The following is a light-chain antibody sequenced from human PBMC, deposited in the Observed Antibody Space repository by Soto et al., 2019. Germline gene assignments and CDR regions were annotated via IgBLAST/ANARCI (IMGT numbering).Light chain of an antibody. CDR3: QQYNSYSGT. V-gene: IGKV1-5*03. Sequence: DIQMTQSPSTLSASLGDRVTITCRASQSISSWLAWYQQKPGKAPKLLIYKASSLESGVPSRFSGSGSGTEFTLTISSLQPDDFATYYCQQYNSYSGTFGPGTKVDIK. CDR1: QSISSW. CDR2: KAS. J-gene: IGKJ3*01.